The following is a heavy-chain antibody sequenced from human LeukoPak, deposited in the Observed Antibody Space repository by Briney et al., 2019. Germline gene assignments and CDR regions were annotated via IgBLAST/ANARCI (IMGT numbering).Heavy chain of an antibody. J-gene: IGHJ3*02. Sequence: GASVKVSCKASGYTFTSYGISWVRQAPGQGLEWMGWISAYNGNTNYVQKLQGRVTMTTDTSTSTAYMEMRRLRSDDTAVYYCAREKPHYYYLLFDAFDIWGQGTMVTVSS. D-gene: IGHD3-10*01. V-gene: IGHV1-18*01. CDR1: GYTFTSYG. CDR2: ISAYNGNT. CDR3: AREKPHYYYLLFDAFDI.